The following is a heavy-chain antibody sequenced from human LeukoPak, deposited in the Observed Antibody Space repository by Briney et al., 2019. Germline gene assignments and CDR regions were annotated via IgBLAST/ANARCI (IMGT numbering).Heavy chain of an antibody. V-gene: IGHV3-33*01. CDR1: GLTFSSYG. J-gene: IGHJ4*02. D-gene: IGHD3-22*01. CDR3: AREEVVIRPYFDY. Sequence: GRPLRLSCAASGLTFSSYGMHWVRQAPGKGLEWVAVIWYDGSNKYYADSVKGRFTISRDNSKNTLYLQMNSLRAEDTAVYYCAREEVVIRPYFDYWGQGTLVTVSS. CDR2: IWYDGSNK.